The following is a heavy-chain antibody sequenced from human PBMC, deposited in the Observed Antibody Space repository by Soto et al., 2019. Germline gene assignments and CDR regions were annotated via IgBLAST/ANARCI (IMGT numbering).Heavy chain of an antibody. D-gene: IGHD6-13*01. CDR3: ARSSHKESWFDP. CDR1: NGSISNFY. CDR2: ISASGSA. V-gene: IGHV4-4*07. Sequence: QVQLQESGPGLVKPSETLSLSCTVSNGSISNFYWNWIRHPAGKGLEWIGRISASGSASYNPSLRSRVTMSVATSKNQFSLKLNSVTAADTALYYCARSSHKESWFDPWGQGTLVTVAS. J-gene: IGHJ5*02.